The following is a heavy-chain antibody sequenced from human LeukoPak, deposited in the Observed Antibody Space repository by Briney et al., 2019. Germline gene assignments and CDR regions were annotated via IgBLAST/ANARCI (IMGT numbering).Heavy chain of an antibody. CDR2: IYYSGST. CDR1: GGSISSGGYY. V-gene: IGHV4-31*03. J-gene: IGHJ6*02. CDR3: ARVRKYSSSWYYYYYYGMDV. Sequence: SETLSLTCTVSGGSISSGGYYWSWIRQHPGKGLEWIGYIYYSGSTYYNPSLKSRVTISVDTSKNQFSLKLSSVTAADTAVYYCARVRKYSSSWYYYYYYGMDVWGQGTTVTVSS. D-gene: IGHD6-13*01.